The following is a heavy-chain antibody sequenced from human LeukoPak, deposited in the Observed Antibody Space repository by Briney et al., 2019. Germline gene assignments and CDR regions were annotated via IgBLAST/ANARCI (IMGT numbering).Heavy chain of an antibody. J-gene: IGHJ5*02. CDR3: ARASGADEMYNWFDP. V-gene: IGHV4-30-2*01. D-gene: IGHD2-8*02. Sequence: PSQTLSLTCAVSGVSISSGGYCWSWIRQPPGKGLEWIGYIYHSGSSYYNPSLKSRVTLSADRSKNQFSLKLTSVTAADTAVYYCARASGADEMYNWFDPWGQGTLVIVSS. CDR1: GVSISSGGYC. CDR2: IYHSGSS.